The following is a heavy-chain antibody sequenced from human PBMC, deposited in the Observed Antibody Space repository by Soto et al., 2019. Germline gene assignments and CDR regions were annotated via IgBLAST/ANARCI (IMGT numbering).Heavy chain of an antibody. V-gene: IGHV1-69*06. D-gene: IGHD2-21*02. CDR2: IIPIFGTA. CDR1: GGTFTYA. Sequence: GASVKVSCKASGGTFTYAISWVRQAPGQWLEWMGGIIPIFGTANYARQFQGRLTITADKSTSTAYMELSSLRSEDTAVYYCARGGMVTAEIDYWGQGTLVTVSS. CDR3: ARGGMVTAEIDY. J-gene: IGHJ4*02.